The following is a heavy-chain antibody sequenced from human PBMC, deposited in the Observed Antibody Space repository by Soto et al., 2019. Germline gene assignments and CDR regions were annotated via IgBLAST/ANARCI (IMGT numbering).Heavy chain of an antibody. Sequence: GGSLRLSCAASGFTFSSYAMSWVRQAPGKGLEWVSAISGSGGSTYYADSVKGRFTISRDNSKNTLYLQMNSLRAEDTAVYYCAAGSYYFDSSGYHYYFDYWGQGTLVTVSS. CDR3: AAGSYYFDSSGYHYYFDY. J-gene: IGHJ4*02. V-gene: IGHV3-23*01. CDR1: GFTFSSYA. CDR2: ISGSGGST. D-gene: IGHD3-22*01.